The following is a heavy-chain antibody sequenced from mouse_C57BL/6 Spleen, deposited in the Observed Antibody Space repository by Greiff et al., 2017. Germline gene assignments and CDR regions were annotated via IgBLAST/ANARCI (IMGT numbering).Heavy chain of an antibody. J-gene: IGHJ1*03. D-gene: IGHD1-1*01. V-gene: IGHV5-9*01. CDR2: ISGGGGNT. CDR3: ARQGSSYRYFDV. CDR1: GFTFSSYT. Sequence: EVMLVESGGGLVKPGGSLKLSCAASGFTFSSYTMSWVRQTPEKRLEWVATISGGGGNTYYPDSVKGRFTISRDNAKNTLYLQRSSLRSEDTALYYCARQGSSYRYFDVWGTGTTVTVSS.